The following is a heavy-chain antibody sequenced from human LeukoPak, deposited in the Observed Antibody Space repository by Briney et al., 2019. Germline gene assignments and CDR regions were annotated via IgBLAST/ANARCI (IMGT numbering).Heavy chain of an antibody. CDR1: GFTFDDYA. V-gene: IGHV3-9*03. J-gene: IGHJ4*02. D-gene: IGHD1-26*01. CDR3: AKGGSYYEFDY. Sequence: PGGSLRLSCAASGFTFDDYAMHWVRHAPGKGLEWVSGISWNSGSIGYADSVKGRFTISRDNAKNSLYLQMNSLRAEDMALYYCAKGGSYYEFDYWGQGTLVTVSS. CDR2: ISWNSGSI.